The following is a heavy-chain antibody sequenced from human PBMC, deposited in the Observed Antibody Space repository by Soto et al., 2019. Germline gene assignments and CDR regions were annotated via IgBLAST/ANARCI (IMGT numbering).Heavy chain of an antibody. CDR3: ARFGNQVYYYGMDA. CDR1: GGSISSSNW. D-gene: IGHD3-10*01. V-gene: IGHV4-4*02. Sequence: PSETLSLTCAVSGGSISSSNWWSWVRQPPGKGLEWIGEIYHSGSTNYNPSLKSRVTISVDKSKNQFSLKLSSVTAADTAVYYCARFGNQVYYYGMDAWGQGTTVTVS. J-gene: IGHJ6*02. CDR2: IYHSGST.